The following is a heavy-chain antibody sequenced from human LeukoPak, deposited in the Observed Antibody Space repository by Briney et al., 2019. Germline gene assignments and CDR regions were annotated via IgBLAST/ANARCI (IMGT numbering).Heavy chain of an antibody. CDR3: AREIDWGAFDI. V-gene: IGHV3-7*01. CDR2: IKQDGSEK. CDR1: GFTFSSYG. D-gene: IGHD3-16*01. J-gene: IGHJ3*02. Sequence: GGTLRLSCAASGFTFSSYGMSWVRQAPGKGLEWVANIKQDGSEKYYVDSVKGRFTISRDNAKNSLYLQMNSLRAEDTAVYYCAREIDWGAFDIWGQGTMVTVSS.